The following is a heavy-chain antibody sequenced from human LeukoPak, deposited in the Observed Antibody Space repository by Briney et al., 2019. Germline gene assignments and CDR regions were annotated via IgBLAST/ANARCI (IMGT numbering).Heavy chain of an antibody. CDR3: ARGAYCPIISCYGVLPWFDT. Sequence: GGSLRLSCVGSGFTFSDYYMTWIRQAPGGGLEGLSSLSGGGNKINSAESVKDRFTTSRDKDKHSLSLELSALTAEDTAVYYWARGAYCPIISCYGVLPWFDTWGQGTLVTVSS. J-gene: IGHJ5*02. CDR2: LSGGGNKI. V-gene: IGHV3-11*04. D-gene: IGHD2-21*01. CDR1: GFTFSDYY.